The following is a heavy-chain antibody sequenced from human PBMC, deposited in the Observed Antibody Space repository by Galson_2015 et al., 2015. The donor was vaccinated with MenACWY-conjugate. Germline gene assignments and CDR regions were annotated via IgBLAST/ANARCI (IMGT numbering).Heavy chain of an antibody. CDR2: IIPIFGTA. CDR1: GGTFSSYA. D-gene: IGHD2-2*01. CDR3: ARSNENKFQLLPNWFDP. V-gene: IGHV1-69*13. Sequence: SVKVSCKASGGTFSSYAISWVRQAPGQGLEWMGGIIPIFGTANYAQKFQGRVTITADESTSTAYMELSSLRSEDTAVYYCARSNENKFQLLPNWFDPWGQGTLVTVSS. J-gene: IGHJ5*02.